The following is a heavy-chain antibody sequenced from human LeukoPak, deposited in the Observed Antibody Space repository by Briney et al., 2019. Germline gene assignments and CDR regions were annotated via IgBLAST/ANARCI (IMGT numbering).Heavy chain of an antibody. Sequence: PGGSLRLSCAASGFTFSSYWMSWVRQAPGKGLEWVANIKQDGSEKYYVDSVKGRFTISRDNAKNSLYLQMNSLRAEDTAVYYCARSSKYYYDSSGYSPNAFDIWGQGTMVTVSS. V-gene: IGHV3-7*01. CDR1: GFTFSSYW. J-gene: IGHJ3*02. D-gene: IGHD3-22*01. CDR3: ARSSKYYYDSSGYSPNAFDI. CDR2: IKQDGSEK.